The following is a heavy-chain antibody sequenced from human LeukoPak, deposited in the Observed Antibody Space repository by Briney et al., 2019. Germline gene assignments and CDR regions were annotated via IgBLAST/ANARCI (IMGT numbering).Heavy chain of an antibody. V-gene: IGHV3-23*01. CDR1: GFTFSSDV. Sequence: GGSLRLSCAASGFTFSSDVMSWVRQAPGKGLEWVSAISGSGGRTYYADSVKGRFTISRDNSKNTLYLQMNSLRVEDTAVYYCAKGDDSSVSDAFDIWGQGTMVTVSS. CDR3: AKGDDSSVSDAFDI. CDR2: ISGSGGRT. J-gene: IGHJ3*02. D-gene: IGHD3-22*01.